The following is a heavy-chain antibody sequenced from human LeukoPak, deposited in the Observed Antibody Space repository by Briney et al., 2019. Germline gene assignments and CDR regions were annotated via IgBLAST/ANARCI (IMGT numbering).Heavy chain of an antibody. J-gene: IGHJ4*02. CDR3: ARGSRKYYDSSGYYVGYFDY. V-gene: IGHV3-48*01. CDR1: GFTFSSYS. CDR2: ISSSSSTI. D-gene: IGHD3-22*01. Sequence: GGSLRLSCAASGFTFSSYSMTWVRQAPGKGLEWVSYISSSSSTIYYADSVKGRFTISRDNAKNSLYLQMNSLRAEDTAVYYCARGSRKYYDSSGYYVGYFDYWGQGTLVTVSS.